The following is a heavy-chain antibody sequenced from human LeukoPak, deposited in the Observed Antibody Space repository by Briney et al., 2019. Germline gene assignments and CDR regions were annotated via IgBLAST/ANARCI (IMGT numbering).Heavy chain of an antibody. CDR1: GISFSDSW. Sequence: GGSLRLSCTVSGISFSDSWMTWVRQAPGKGLEWVGRIKRKTDGGTTDYSSLVKGRFIISRDDSTNTLYLQTNSLKPEDTAVYFCTQTYYYETTNVNPFDYWGQGTLVTVSS. J-gene: IGHJ4*02. CDR3: TQTYYYETTNVNPFDY. CDR2: IKRKTDGGTT. D-gene: IGHD3-22*01. V-gene: IGHV3-15*01.